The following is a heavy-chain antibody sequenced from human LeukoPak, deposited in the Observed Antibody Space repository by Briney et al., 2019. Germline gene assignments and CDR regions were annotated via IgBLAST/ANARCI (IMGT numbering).Heavy chain of an antibody. V-gene: IGHV1-18*01. CDR3: ARVTMVRGVSFDY. Sequence: ASVKVSCKASGYTFTSYGISWVRQAPGQGLEWMGWISAYNGNTNYAQKLQGRVTMTTDTSTSTAYTELRSLRSDDTAVYYCARVTMVRGVSFDYWGQGTLVTVSS. J-gene: IGHJ4*02. D-gene: IGHD3-10*01. CDR2: ISAYNGNT. CDR1: GYTFTSYG.